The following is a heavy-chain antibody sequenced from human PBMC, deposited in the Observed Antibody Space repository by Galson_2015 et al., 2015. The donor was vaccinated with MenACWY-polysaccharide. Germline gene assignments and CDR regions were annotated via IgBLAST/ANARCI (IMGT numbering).Heavy chain of an antibody. J-gene: IGHJ4*02. CDR1: GYTFTSYA. Sequence: SVKVSCKASGYTFTSYAMNWVRQAPGQGLEWMGWINTNTGNPTYAQGFTGRFVFSLDTSVSTAYLQIGSLKAEDTAVCYCARDLGGLYDYVWGSYRYKNTGIGYWGQGTLVTVSS. CDR3: ARDLGGLYDYVWGSYRYKNTGIGY. D-gene: IGHD3-16*02. CDR2: INTNTGNP. V-gene: IGHV7-4-1*01.